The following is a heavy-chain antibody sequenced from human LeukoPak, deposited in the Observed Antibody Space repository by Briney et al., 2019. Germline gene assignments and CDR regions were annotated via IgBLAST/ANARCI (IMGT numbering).Heavy chain of an antibody. J-gene: IGHJ3*02. Sequence: GGSLRLSCAASGFTFSSYGMHWVRQAPGKGLEWVAVISYDGSNKYYADSVKGRFTISRDNSKNTLYLQMNSLRAEDTAVYYCAKTHYRGSSGKDAFDIWGQGTMVTVS. V-gene: IGHV3-30*18. CDR3: AKTHYRGSSGKDAFDI. CDR2: ISYDGSNK. D-gene: IGHD3-22*01. CDR1: GFTFSSYG.